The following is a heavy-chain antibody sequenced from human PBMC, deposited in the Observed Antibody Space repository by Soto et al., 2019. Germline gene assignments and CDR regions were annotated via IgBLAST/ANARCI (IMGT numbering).Heavy chain of an antibody. Sequence: GGSLRLSCAASGFTFSTYSMNWVRQAPGKGLEWVSYISSSSITIFYTESVKGRFTVSRDNSKNLLYLQINSLRAEDSSLYYCAKGGGDILTGYFDYWGQGTLVTVSS. CDR3: AKGGGDILTGYFDY. V-gene: IGHV3-48*01. D-gene: IGHD3-9*01. CDR2: ISSSSITI. CDR1: GFTFSTYS. J-gene: IGHJ4*02.